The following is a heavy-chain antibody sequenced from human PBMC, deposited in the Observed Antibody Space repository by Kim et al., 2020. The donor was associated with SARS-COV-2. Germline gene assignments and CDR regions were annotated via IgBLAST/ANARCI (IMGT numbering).Heavy chain of an antibody. CDR3: ARGPDLVATIEECFDF. V-gene: IGHV4-39*07. CDR1: GGSISSSSYY. J-gene: IGHJ4*01. CDR2: IYYPGST. Sequence: SETLSLTCTVSGGSISSSSYYWGWIRQTPGKGLEWIGSIYYPGSTYYNPSLKSRVTISEDTSKNQFSLKLRSVTAADTAVYFCARGPDLVATIEECFDF. D-gene: IGHD5-12*01.